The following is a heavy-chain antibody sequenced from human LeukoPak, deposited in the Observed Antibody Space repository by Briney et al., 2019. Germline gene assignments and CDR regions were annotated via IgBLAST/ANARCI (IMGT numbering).Heavy chain of an antibody. D-gene: IGHD3-3*01. V-gene: IGHV3-30*14. CDR3: ARARRDFWSGYYDY. CDR1: GFTFSSYA. J-gene: IGHJ4*02. Sequence: PGRSLRLSCAASGFTFSSYAMHWVRQAPGKGLEWVAVISYDGSNKYYADSVKGRFTISRDNSKNTLYLQMNSLRAEDTAVYYCARARRDFWSGYYDYWGQGTLVTVSS. CDR2: ISYDGSNK.